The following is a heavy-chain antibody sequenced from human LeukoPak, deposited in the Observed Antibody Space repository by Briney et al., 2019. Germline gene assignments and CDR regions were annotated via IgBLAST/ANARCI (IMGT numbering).Heavy chain of an antibody. CDR3: ASPYRGNRYNYDAFDM. Sequence: GGSLRLSCAASGFTFSSYAMSWVRQAPGKGLEWVSAISGSGGSTYYADSVKGRFTISRDNSKNTLYLQMNSLRAEDTAVYYCASPYRGNRYNYDAFDMWGQGTMVTVSS. CDR1: GFTFSSYA. J-gene: IGHJ3*02. D-gene: IGHD5-18*01. CDR2: ISGSGGST. V-gene: IGHV3-23*01.